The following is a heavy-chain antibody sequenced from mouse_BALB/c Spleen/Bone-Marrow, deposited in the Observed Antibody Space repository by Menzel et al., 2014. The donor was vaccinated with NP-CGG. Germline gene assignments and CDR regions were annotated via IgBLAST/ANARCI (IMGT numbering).Heavy chain of an antibody. CDR2: IYPGSGST. CDR3: TRGDGNYWYFDV. D-gene: IGHD2-1*01. J-gene: IGHJ1*01. Sequence: LQQSGSELARPGASVKLSCKASGYTLTSYWMHWVKQRHGQGLEWIGNIYPGSGSTNYDEKFKSKGTLTVDTSSSTAYMHLSSLTSEDSAVYYCTRGDGNYWYFDVWGAGTTVTVSS. V-gene: IGHV1S22*01. CDR1: GYTLTSYW.